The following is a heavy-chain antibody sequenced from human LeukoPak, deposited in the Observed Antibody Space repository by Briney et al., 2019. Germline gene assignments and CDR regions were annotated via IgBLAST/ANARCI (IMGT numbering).Heavy chain of an antibody. V-gene: IGHV3-73*01. D-gene: IGHD1-26*01. Sequence: PGGSLRLSCAASGFTFSDSSIHRVRQASGKGLEWIGLMEKDLNGYATAYAASVSGRFTISRDDSQNTAYLQMDSLKTEDTALYSCTRDSGTYNWLHPWGQGTLVTVSS. CDR2: MEKDLNGYAT. CDR3: TRDSGTYNWLHP. J-gene: IGHJ5*02. CDR1: GFTFSDSS.